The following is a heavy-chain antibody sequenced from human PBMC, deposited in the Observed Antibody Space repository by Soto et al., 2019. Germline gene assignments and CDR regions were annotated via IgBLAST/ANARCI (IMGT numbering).Heavy chain of an antibody. Sequence: QVQLVQSGAEVKKPGSSVKVSCKVSGDTFNTYTISWVRQAPGQGLEWTGRIIPILAVTTYSRKFQGRLSITTDESTSTGYMEVSSLRSEDTAIYYCAARYCSAATCFNPGAYWGQGTLVAFSS. D-gene: IGHD2-8*02. V-gene: IGHV1-69*02. CDR3: AARYCSAATCFNPGAY. CDR1: GDTFNTYT. J-gene: IGHJ4*02. CDR2: IIPILAVT.